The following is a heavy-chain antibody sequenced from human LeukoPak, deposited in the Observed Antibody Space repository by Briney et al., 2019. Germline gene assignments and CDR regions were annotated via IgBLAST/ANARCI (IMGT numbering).Heavy chain of an antibody. J-gene: IGHJ4*02. CDR3: AARGTYYDFWSGYPRSGY. V-gene: IGHV3-74*01. Sequence: PGGSLRLSYAASGFTFSSYWMHWVRQAPGKGLVWVSRINSDGSSTSYADSVKGRFTISRDNAKNTLYLQMNSLRAEDTAVYYCAARGTYYDFWSGYPRSGYWGQGTLVTVSS. CDR1: GFTFSSYW. D-gene: IGHD3-3*01. CDR2: INSDGSST.